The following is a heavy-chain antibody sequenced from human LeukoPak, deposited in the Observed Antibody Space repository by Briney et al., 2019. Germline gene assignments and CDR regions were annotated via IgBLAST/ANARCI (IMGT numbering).Heavy chain of an antibody. J-gene: IGHJ4*02. CDR2: ISGYNGNT. CDR1: GYTFTSYG. CDR3: ARADIRAIASSGWYGFDY. D-gene: IGHD6-19*01. V-gene: IGHV1-18*01. Sequence: GASVKVSCKASGYTFTSYGVIWVRQAPGQGLEWMGWISGYNGNTNYAQKFQGRVTMTTDTSTSTAYMGLRSLRSDDTAVYYCARADIRAIASSGWYGFDYWGQGTLVTVSS.